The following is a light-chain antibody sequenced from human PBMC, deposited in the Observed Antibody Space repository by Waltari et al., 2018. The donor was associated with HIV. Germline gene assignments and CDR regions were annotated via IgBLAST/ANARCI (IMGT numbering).Light chain of an antibody. J-gene: IGKJ1*01. Sequence: EFVFTHSPHTLPLPPGDRSTLSCRASQSVNRYLAWYQQKPGQAPRLLIYDASSRATGIPARFSGSGSGTDFTLTISSLEPEDFAVYYCQQRNSWPRTFGQGTRVEGK. CDR2: DAS. CDR1: QSVNRY. CDR3: QQRNSWPRT. V-gene: IGKV3-11*01.